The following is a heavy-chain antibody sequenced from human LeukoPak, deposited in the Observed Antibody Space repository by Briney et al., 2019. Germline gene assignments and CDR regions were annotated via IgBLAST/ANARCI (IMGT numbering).Heavy chain of an antibody. CDR1: GYTFTGYY. D-gene: IGHD2-2*01. J-gene: IGHJ4*02. Sequence: ASVKVSCKASGYTFTGYYMHWVRPAPGQGLEWMGWINPNSGGTNYAQKFQGRVTMTRDTSISTAYMELSRLRSDDTAVYYCARDSYISYCSSTSCPFDYWGQGTLVTVSS. CDR2: INPNSGGT. V-gene: IGHV1-2*02. CDR3: ARDSYISYCSSTSCPFDY.